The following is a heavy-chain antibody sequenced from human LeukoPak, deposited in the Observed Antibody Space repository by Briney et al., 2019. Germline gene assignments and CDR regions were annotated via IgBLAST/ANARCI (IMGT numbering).Heavy chain of an antibody. D-gene: IGHD2-8*02. V-gene: IGHV1-18*01. CDR3: AIELTGSFYFDN. J-gene: IGHJ4*02. Sequence: ASVKVSCKASGYTFTSYGISWVRQAPGQGLEWMGWISAYNGNTNYAQELQGRVTMTRDTSISTAYMELSGLTSDDTAVYYCAIELTGSFYFDNWGQGTLVTVSS. CDR2: ISAYNGNT. CDR1: GYTFTSYG.